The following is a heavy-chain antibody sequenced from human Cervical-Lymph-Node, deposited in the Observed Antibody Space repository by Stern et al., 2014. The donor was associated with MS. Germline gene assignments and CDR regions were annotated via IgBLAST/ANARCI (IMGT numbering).Heavy chain of an antibody. V-gene: IGHV1-69*01. D-gene: IGHD6-19*01. CDR1: GGTFNRHA. Sequence: QVQLVESGAEVKKPGSSVKVSCKASGGTFNRHAFSWVRQAPGQGLELMGGIIPMSGKTHYAQKFQDRVKLIADEFTTTAFMELSSLRSEDAAVYYCASSYTGWDNPYHFYGMDVWGQGTAVTVSS. J-gene: IGHJ6*02. CDR2: IIPMSGKT. CDR3: ASSYTGWDNPYHFYGMDV.